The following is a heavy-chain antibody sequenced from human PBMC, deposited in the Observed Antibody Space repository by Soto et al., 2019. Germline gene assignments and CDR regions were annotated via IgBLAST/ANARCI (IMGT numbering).Heavy chain of an antibody. CDR3: ARRAGTTFCLDY. D-gene: IGHD1-7*01. Sequence: APGKGSCKGSWYTLSSSGISWGGQAPGQGLEWMGWISAYNGNTNYAQKLQGRVTMTTDTSTSTAYMELRSLRSDDTAVYYCARRAGTTFCLDYWGQGTLVTVSS. J-gene: IGHJ4*02. CDR2: ISAYNGNT. CDR1: WYTLSSSG. V-gene: IGHV1-18*01.